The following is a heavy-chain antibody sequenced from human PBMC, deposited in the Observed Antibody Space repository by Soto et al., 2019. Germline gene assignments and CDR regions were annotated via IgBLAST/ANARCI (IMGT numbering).Heavy chain of an antibody. CDR2: VSDTGST. CDR1: GGSISGYY. V-gene: IGHV4-59*01. Sequence: SETLSLTCTVSGGSISGYYWSWIRQPPGKGLEWIGSVSDTGSTNSIPSLKSRVALSVDTSKNQFSLRLTSVTAADTAVYYCARSDPISMIRGLPNWIFDYWGQGALVTSPQ. J-gene: IGHJ4*02. CDR3: ARSDPISMIRGLPNWIFDY. D-gene: IGHD3-10*01.